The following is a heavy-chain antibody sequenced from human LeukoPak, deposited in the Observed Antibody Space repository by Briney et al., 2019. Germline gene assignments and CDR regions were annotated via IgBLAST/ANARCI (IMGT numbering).Heavy chain of an antibody. Sequence: GRSLRLSCAASGFTFSSYGMHWVRQAPGKGLEWVAVISYDGSNKYYADSMKGRFTISRDNSKNTLYLQMNSLRAEDTAVYYCAKVGHYDFWSGYENWGQGTLVTVSS. V-gene: IGHV3-30*18. CDR2: ISYDGSNK. CDR1: GFTFSSYG. J-gene: IGHJ4*02. D-gene: IGHD3-3*01. CDR3: AKVGHYDFWSGYEN.